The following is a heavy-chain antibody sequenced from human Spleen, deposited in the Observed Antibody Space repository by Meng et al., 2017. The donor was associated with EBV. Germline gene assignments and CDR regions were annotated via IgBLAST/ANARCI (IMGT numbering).Heavy chain of an antibody. V-gene: IGHV3-74*01. D-gene: IGHD5-24*01. CDR1: GFRFSRYW. CDR2: TNEDGGIT. CDR3: SRDLVGSDDV. J-gene: IGHJ4*02. Sequence: EFQLVGSGGGLVQPGGSLRLSCAASGFRFSRYWMHWVRQVPGKGLIWVARTNEDGGITNYADSVKGRFTISRDNTKNTLYLHMTSLRVEDTAVYFCSRDLVGSDDVWGQGTLVTVSS.